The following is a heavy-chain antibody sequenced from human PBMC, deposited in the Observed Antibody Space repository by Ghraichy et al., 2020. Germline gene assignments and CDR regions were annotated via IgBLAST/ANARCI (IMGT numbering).Heavy chain of an antibody. J-gene: IGHJ5*02. CDR1: GFTFSSYA. CDR2: ISGSGGST. CDR3: AKGSRITMIVQFDP. V-gene: IGHV3-23*01. Sequence: GESLNISCAASGFTFSSYAMSWVRQAPGKGLEWVSAISGSGGSTYYADSVKGRFTISRDNSKNTLYLQMNSLRAEDTAVYYCAKGSRITMIVQFDPWGQGTLVTVSS. D-gene: IGHD3-22*01.